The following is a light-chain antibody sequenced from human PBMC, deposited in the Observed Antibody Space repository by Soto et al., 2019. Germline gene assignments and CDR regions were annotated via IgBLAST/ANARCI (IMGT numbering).Light chain of an antibody. J-gene: IGLJ1*01. CDR2: EVS. V-gene: IGLV2-8*01. CDR1: SSDVGGYNY. CDR3: SSYAGTYIV. Sequence: QSVRTQPPSASGSPGQSVTISCTGTSSDVGGYNYVSWYQQHPGRAPKLMIYEVSKRPSGVPDRFSGSKSGNTASLTVSGLQAEDEADYYCSSYAGTYIVFGIGTKVTVL.